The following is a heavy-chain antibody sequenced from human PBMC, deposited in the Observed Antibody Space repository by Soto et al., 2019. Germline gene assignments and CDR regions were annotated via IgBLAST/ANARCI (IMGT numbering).Heavy chain of an antibody. V-gene: IGHV4-39*01. CDR2: IYYSGST. Sequence: SETLSLTCTVSGGSISSSSYYRGWIRQPPGKGLEWIGSIYYSGSTYYNPSLKSRVTISVDTSKNQFSLKLSSVTAADTAVYYCARHGGYSGYDAHRHFDYWGQGTLVTVS. CDR1: GGSISSSSYY. J-gene: IGHJ4*02. D-gene: IGHD5-12*01. CDR3: ARHGGYSGYDAHRHFDY.